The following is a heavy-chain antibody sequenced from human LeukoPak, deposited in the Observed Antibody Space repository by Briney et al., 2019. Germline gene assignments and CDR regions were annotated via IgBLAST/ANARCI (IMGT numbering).Heavy chain of an antibody. CDR3: VKEQASGYYRVADY. J-gene: IGHJ4*02. CDR1: GFTLTGCG. D-gene: IGHD5-12*01. V-gene: IGHV3-30*18. Sequence: GESLRFSCVGSGFTLTGCGMHWVRQAPGKGLEWMGVITYDGMSGYYGDSVKGRFTISRDISKNTVYLQMSSLRSEDTALYYCVKEQASGYYRVADYWGQGTLVTVSS. CDR2: ITYDGMSG.